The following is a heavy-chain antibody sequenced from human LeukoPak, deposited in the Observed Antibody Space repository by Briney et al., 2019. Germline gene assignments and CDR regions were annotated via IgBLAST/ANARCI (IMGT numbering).Heavy chain of an antibody. CDR3: ARGEQWLPNWFDP. CDR2: IYSGGST. Sequence: PGGSLRLSCAASGFTVSSNYMSWVRQAPGKGLEWVSVIYSGGSTYYADSVKGRFTISRDNSKNTLYLQMNSLRAEDTAVYYYARGEQWLPNWFDPWGQGTLVTVSS. CDR1: GFTVSSNY. V-gene: IGHV3-66*01. J-gene: IGHJ5*02. D-gene: IGHD6-19*01.